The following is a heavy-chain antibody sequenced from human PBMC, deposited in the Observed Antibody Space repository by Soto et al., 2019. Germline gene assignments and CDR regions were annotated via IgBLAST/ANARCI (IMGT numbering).Heavy chain of an antibody. D-gene: IGHD6-6*01. CDR3: ARGSSSVGYYYYGMDV. V-gene: IGHV1-2*04. J-gene: IGHJ6*02. CDR2: INPNSGGT. CDR1: GYTFTGYY. Sequence: GASVKVSCKASGYTFTGYYMHWVRQAPGQGLEWMGWINPNSGGTNYAQKFQGWVTMTRDTSISTAYMELSRLRSDDTAVYYCARGSSSVGYYYYGMDVWGQGATVTVSS.